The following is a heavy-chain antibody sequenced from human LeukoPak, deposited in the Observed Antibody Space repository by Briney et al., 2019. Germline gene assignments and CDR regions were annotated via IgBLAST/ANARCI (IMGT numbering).Heavy chain of an antibody. CDR2: IKQDGSEQ. V-gene: IGHV3-7*01. CDR3: ARESIVVVPTTMDDASDI. D-gene: IGHD2-2*01. J-gene: IGHJ3*02. CDR1: GFTLRYYF. Sequence: GSLRPPLAAPGFTLRYYFMGRVPPAPGEGLGVVANIKQDGSEQFYLDSVKGRFTISRDNAKNALYLQMHSLRVEDTAVYYCARESIVVVPTTMDDASDIWGQGTMVTVSS.